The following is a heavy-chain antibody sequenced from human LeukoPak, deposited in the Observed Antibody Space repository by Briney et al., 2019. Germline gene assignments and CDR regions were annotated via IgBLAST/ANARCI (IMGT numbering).Heavy chain of an antibody. CDR2: ISNDLTTI. J-gene: IGHJ4*02. CDR3: ARARGGRTYSETGGYPVFAN. CDR1: GFTFSDYR. V-gene: IGHV3-48*04. Sequence: PGGSLRLSCAASGFTFSDYRMNWVRQAPGKGLEWISYISNDLTTIHYAASVKGRFTISRDNARNSLYLQMDSLRAEDTAVYFCARARGGRTYSETGGYPVFANWGQGTLVTVSS. D-gene: IGHD2-8*02.